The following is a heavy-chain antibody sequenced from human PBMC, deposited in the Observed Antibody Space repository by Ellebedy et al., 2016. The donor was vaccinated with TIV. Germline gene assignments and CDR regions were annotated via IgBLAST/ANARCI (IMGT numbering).Heavy chain of an antibody. J-gene: IGHJ4*02. V-gene: IGHV3-9*01. CDR3: AKDRGYSYGLNPDFDY. CDR2: ISWNSGYI. D-gene: IGHD5-18*01. Sequence: SLKISXAASGFTFDDYAMHWVRQAPGKGLEWVSGISWNSGYIAYADSVKGRFTISRDNAKNSLYLQVNSLRAEDTALYYCAKDRGYSYGLNPDFDYWGQGTLVTVSS. CDR1: GFTFDDYA.